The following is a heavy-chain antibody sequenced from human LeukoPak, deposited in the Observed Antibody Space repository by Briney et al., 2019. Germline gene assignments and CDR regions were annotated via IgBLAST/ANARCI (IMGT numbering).Heavy chain of an antibody. CDR1: GFTVSSNY. V-gene: IGHV3-66*01. CDR3: ARGELLRNY. J-gene: IGHJ4*02. D-gene: IGHD1-26*01. CDR2: IYSGGNT. Sequence: GGSLRLSCAASGFTVSSNYMSWVRQAPGKGLEWVSVIYSGGNTYYADSVKGRLTISRDNAKNSLYLQMNSLRAEDTAVYYCARGELLRNYWGQGTLVTVSS.